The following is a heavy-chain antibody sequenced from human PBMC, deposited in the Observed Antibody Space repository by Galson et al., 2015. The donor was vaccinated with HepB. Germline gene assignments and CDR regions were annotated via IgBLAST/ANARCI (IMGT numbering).Heavy chain of an antibody. V-gene: IGHV4-4*02. Sequence: SETPSLTCAVSGDSISNDRWWSWVRQPPGEGLERIGEAYHSGGTNYRPSLKSRVTISVDKSKNQFSLKLTSVTAADTAVYYCARAKEGRGYFDYWGQGTLVTVSS. J-gene: IGHJ4*02. CDR1: GDSISNDRW. CDR3: ARAKEGRGYFDY. D-gene: IGHD3-10*01. CDR2: AYHSGGT.